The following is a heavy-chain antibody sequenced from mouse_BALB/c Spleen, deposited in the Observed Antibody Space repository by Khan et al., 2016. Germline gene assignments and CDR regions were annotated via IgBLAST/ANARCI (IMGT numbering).Heavy chain of an antibody. CDR2: IDPANGNT. CDR3: ARYYGSIYWYFDV. V-gene: IGHV14-3*02. D-gene: IGHD1-1*01. J-gene: IGHJ1*01. Sequence: VQLQQSGAELVKPGASVKLSCTAAGFNIKDTYMHWVKQRPEQGLEWIGRIDPANGNTKYDPKFQGKATITADTSSNTAYLQLSSLTSEDTAGYYWARYYGSIYWYFDVWGSGTTVTVSS. CDR1: GFNIKDTY.